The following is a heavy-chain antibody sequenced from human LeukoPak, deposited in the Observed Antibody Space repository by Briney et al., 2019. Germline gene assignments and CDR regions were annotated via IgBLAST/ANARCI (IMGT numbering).Heavy chain of an antibody. J-gene: IGHJ4*02. CDR2: ISGSGGST. CDR1: GFTFTSYA. V-gene: IGHV3-23*01. CDR3: AKESPHFDY. Sequence: GGSLRLSCAASGFTFTSYAMSRVRQAPGKGLEWVSVISGSGGSTYYVDSVKGRFTISRDNSKNTLYLQMNRLRAEDTAVYYCAKESPHFDYWGQGTLVTVSS.